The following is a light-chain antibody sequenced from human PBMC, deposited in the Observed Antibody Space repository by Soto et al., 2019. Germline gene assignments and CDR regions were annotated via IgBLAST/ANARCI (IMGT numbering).Light chain of an antibody. V-gene: IGKV1-9*01. CDR3: QQLNSYPRT. CDR1: QGINSY. CDR2: AAS. Sequence: EIPVSPSPSVLFSSLGEKNTITCPACQGINSYLAWYQQKPGKVPKLLIYAASTLHSGVPSRFSGSGSGTEFTLTISSLQPEDFATYYCQQLNSYPRTFGQGTKVDIK. J-gene: IGKJ1*01.